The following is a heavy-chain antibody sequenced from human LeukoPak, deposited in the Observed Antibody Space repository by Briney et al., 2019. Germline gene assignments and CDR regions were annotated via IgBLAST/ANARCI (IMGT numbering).Heavy chain of an antibody. CDR2: IYTSGST. V-gene: IGHV4-61*02. D-gene: IGHD3-22*01. CDR3: ARDRFTMNY. Sequence: SQTLSLTCTVSGGSISSGSYYWSWIRQPAGKGLEWIGRIYTSGSTNYNPSLKSRVTISVDTSKNQFSLKLSSVTAADTAVYYCARDRFTMNYWGQGTLVTVSS. J-gene: IGHJ4*02. CDR1: GGSISSGSYY.